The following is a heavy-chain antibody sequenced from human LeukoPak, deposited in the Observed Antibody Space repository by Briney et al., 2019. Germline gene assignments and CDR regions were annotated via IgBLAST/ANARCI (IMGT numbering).Heavy chain of an antibody. D-gene: IGHD1-26*01. J-gene: IGHJ4*02. V-gene: IGHV4-39*07. CDR1: GGSITNTNYY. CDR3: ARCYSGSYFGIDY. CDR2: IYYTGNT. Sequence: SETLSLTCSVSGGSITNTNYYWGWIRQPPGKGLEWIGSIYYTGNTYYNPSLKSRVTISVDTSKNQFSLKLSSVTAADTTLYYCARCYSGSYFGIDYWGQGTLVAVSS.